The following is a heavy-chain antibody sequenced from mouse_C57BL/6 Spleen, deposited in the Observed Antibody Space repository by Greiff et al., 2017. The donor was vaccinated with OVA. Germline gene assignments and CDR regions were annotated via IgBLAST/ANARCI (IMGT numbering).Heavy chain of an antibody. V-gene: IGHV1-15*01. J-gene: IGHJ2*01. CDR3: TRSRPYGYDLDY. D-gene: IGHD2-2*01. CDR1: GYTFTDYE. Sequence: QVQLQQSGAELVRPGASVTLSCKASGYTFTDYEMHWVKQTPVHGLEWIGAIDPETGGTAYNQKFKGKAILTADKSSSPAYMELRSLASEYSAVDYFTRSRPYGYDLDYWGQGTTLTVSS. CDR2: IDPETGGT.